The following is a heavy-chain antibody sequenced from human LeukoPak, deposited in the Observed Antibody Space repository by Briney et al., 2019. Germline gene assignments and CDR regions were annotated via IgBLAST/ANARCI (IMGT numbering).Heavy chain of an antibody. J-gene: IGHJ4*02. CDR1: GGSIITTNW. Sequence: SGTLSLTCGVSGGSIITTNWWSWVRQPPGKGLEWIGEVHLNGATNYNPSLDSRVSMSIDKSKNQLSLKLSSVTAADTATYYCTRESGAFSPFGFWGQGTLVTVSS. CDR3: TRESGAFSPFGF. D-gene: IGHD1-26*01. CDR2: VHLNGAT. V-gene: IGHV4-4*02.